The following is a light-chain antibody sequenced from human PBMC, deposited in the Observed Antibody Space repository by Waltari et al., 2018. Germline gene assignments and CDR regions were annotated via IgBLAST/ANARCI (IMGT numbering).Light chain of an antibody. CDR1: QSVSRT. CDR3: QHYVRLPVT. J-gene: IGKJ1*01. V-gene: IGKV3-20*01. CDR2: GAS. Sequence: EIVLTQSPGTLSLSPGERATLSCRASQSVSRTLAWYQQKPGQAPRLLIYGASTRATGIPERVSGGGSGTDFSLTISRLEPEEFAVYYCQHYVRLPVTFGQGTKVEIK.